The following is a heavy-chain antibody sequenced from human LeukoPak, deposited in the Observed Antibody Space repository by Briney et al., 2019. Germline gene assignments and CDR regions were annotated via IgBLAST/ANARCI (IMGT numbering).Heavy chain of an antibody. Sequence: SETLSLTCSVSGGSIISYYWSWIRQPPGKGLEWIGYIYYTGSTNSNPSLKSRVTISVDTSKNQFSLRLTSVTAADTAVYYCARGYYYDYSGPDFDYWGQGTLVTVSS. D-gene: IGHD3-22*01. CDR1: GGSIISYY. V-gene: IGHV4-59*01. CDR3: ARGYYYDYSGPDFDY. J-gene: IGHJ4*02. CDR2: IYYTGST.